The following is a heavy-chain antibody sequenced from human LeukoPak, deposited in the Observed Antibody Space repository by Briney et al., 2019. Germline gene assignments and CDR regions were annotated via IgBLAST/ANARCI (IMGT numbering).Heavy chain of an antibody. CDR1: DDSIRNYY. CDR2: IHNNGDT. D-gene: IGHD3-22*01. Sequence: SETLSLTCTVSDDSIRNYYWNCIRQAPGKALEWIGHIHNNGDTAYNFSLKSRVTISMDTSKNQFSLKLSSVTAADTAVYYCGRWGYFDSGNYFVVDYWGQGTVVTVSS. J-gene: IGHJ4*02. V-gene: IGHV4-59*01. CDR3: GRWGYFDSGNYFVVDY.